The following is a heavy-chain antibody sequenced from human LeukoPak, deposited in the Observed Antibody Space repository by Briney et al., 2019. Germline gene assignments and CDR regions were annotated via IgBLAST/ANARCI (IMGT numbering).Heavy chain of an antibody. J-gene: IGHJ6*03. V-gene: IGHV3-21*01. CDR3: ARSSSWLLYYYYYYMDV. Sequence: GGSLRLSCAASGITFSSYEMNWVRQAPGKGLEWVSSISSSNSYIYYADSVKGRFTISRDNAKNSLYLQMNSLRAEDTGVYYCARSSSWLLYYYYYYMDVWGKGTTVTVSS. CDR1: GITFSSYE. D-gene: IGHD6-13*01. CDR2: ISSSNSYI.